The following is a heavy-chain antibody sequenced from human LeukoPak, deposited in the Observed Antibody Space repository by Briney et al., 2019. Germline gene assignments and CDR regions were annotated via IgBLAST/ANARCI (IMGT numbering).Heavy chain of an antibody. J-gene: IGHJ5*02. CDR2: IYASGSS. CDR3: AREVGS. CDR1: GFTVSSNY. V-gene: IGHV3-66*01. D-gene: IGHD1-26*01. Sequence: GGSLRLYSAASGFTVSSNYISWVRQAPGTGLKWVSVIYASGSSYYADSVKGRFSVSRDNSKNTVYLQMSTLRVEDTAVYYCAREVGSWGQGTLVSVSS.